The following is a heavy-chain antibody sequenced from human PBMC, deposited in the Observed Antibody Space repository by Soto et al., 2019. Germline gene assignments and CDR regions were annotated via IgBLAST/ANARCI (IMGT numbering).Heavy chain of an antibody. D-gene: IGHD3-16*02. Sequence: ASVKVSCKASGGTFSSYTISWVRQAPGQGLEWMGRIIPILGIANYAQKFQGRVTITADKSTSTAYMELSSLRSEDTAVYYCARWGPADIWGSYRHEVDYWGQGALVTVSS. V-gene: IGHV1-69*02. CDR2: IIPILGIA. J-gene: IGHJ4*02. CDR3: ARWGPADIWGSYRHEVDY. CDR1: GGTFSSYT.